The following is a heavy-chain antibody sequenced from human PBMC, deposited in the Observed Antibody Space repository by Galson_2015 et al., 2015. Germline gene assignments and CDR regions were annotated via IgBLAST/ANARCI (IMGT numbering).Heavy chain of an antibody. Sequence: SLRLSCAASGFTFNHFHVHWVRQAPGKGLEWVSSISSGGDRTYYADSVKGRFTISRDNAKDSLFPHLSSVRGEDTAVYYCTRDRGYNWNDVGFDYWGQGTPVTVSS. CDR1: GFTFNHFH. J-gene: IGHJ4*02. CDR3: TRDRGYNWNDVGFDY. V-gene: IGHV3-21*01. CDR2: ISSGGDRT. D-gene: IGHD1-1*01.